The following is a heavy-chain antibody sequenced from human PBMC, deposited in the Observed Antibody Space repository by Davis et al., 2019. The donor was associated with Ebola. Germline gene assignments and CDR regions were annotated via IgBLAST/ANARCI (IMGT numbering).Heavy chain of an antibody. J-gene: IGHJ3*02. CDR3: ARGAHDYSVEDAFDI. V-gene: IGHV1-2*02. D-gene: IGHD4-11*01. CDR1: GYTFTGYY. Sequence: ASVKVSCKASGYTFTGYYMHWVRQAPGQGLEWMGWINPNSGGTNYAQKFQGRVTMTRDTSISTAYMELSRLRSDDTAVYYCARGAHDYSVEDAFDIWGQGTMVTVSS. CDR2: INPNSGGT.